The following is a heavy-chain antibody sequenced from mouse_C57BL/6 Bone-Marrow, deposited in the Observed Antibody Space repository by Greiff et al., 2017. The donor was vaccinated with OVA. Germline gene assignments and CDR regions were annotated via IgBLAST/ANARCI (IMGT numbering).Heavy chain of an antibody. Sequence: VQLQQSGAELVMPGASVKLSCKASGYTFTSYWMHWVKQRPGQGLEWIGEIDPSDSYTNYNQKFKGKSTLTVDKSSSTAYMQLSSLTSEDSAVYYCARLRLVAYWGQGTLVTVSA. CDR2: IDPSDSYT. CDR1: GYTFTSYW. D-gene: IGHD2-12*01. J-gene: IGHJ3*01. V-gene: IGHV1-69*01. CDR3: ARLRLVAY.